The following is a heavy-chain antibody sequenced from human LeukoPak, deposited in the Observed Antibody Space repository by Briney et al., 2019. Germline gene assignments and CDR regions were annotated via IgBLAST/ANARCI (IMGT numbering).Heavy chain of an antibody. Sequence: GRSLRLSCAASGFTFSSYWMHWVRQVPGKGLVWVPRINTDGATTTYADSVKGRSTISRDNDKNTLYLQMTSLGADDTALYYCARDPWGYRAGVMDFWGLGTLVTVSS. CDR3: ARDPWGYRAGVMDF. V-gene: IGHV3-74*01. CDR2: INTDGATT. J-gene: IGHJ4*02. D-gene: IGHD1-1*01. CDR1: GFTFSSYW.